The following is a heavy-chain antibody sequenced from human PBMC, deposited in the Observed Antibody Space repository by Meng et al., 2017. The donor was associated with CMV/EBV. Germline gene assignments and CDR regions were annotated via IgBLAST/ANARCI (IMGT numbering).Heavy chain of an antibody. CDR2: ISAYNGNT. J-gene: IGHJ4*02. Sequence: ASVKVSCKASGYTFTSYGISWVRQAPGQGLEWMGWISAYNGNTNYAQKFQGRVTMTRDTSISTAYMELSRLRSDDTAVYYCAKTSGSYGGGFDYWGQGTLVTVSS. V-gene: IGHV1-18*01. CDR1: GYTFTSYG. D-gene: IGHD1-26*01. CDR3: AKTSGSYGGGFDY.